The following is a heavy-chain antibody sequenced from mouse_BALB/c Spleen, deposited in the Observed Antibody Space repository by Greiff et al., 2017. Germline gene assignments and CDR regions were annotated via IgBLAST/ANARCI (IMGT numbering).Heavy chain of an antibody. Sequence: EVKLMESGGGLVQPGGSLKLSCAASGFTFSSYVMSWVRQTPDKRLELVATINSNGGSTYYPDSVKGRFTISRDNAKNTLYLQMSSLKSEDTAMYYCARGVYGYDAMDYWGQGTSVTVSS. J-gene: IGHJ4*01. CDR3: ARGVYGYDAMDY. V-gene: IGHV5-6-3*01. CDR2: INSNGGST. D-gene: IGHD1-2*01. CDR1: GFTFSSYV.